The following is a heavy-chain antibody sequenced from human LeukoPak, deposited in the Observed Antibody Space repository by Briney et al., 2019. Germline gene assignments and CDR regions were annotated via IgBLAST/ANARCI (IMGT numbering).Heavy chain of an antibody. D-gene: IGHD3-10*01. CDR2: ISYDGSNK. V-gene: IGHV3-30-3*01. J-gene: IGHJ4*02. CDR1: GFTFSSYA. CDR3: AIIPLGGRFDY. Sequence: GRSLRLSCAASGFTFSSYAMHWVRQAPGKGLEWVAVISYDGSNKYYADSVKGRFTISRDNSKKILHLQMNSLRPGDTALYYCAIIPLGGRFDYWGQGTLVIVSS.